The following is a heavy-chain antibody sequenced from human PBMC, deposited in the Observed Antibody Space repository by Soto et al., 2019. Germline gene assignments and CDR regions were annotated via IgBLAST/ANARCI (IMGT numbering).Heavy chain of an antibody. CDR3: ARDLVVVVPTALQNYYYYYGMDV. D-gene: IGHD2-2*01. CDR2: INPNSGGT. J-gene: IGHJ6*02. CDR1: GYTFTGYY. Sequence: QVQLVQSGAEVKKPGASVKVSCKASGYTFTGYYMHWVRQAPGQGLEWMGWINPNSGGTNYAQKFQGWVTMTRETTISTDCLELSRLRSDDKDVYYCARDLVVVVPTALQNYYYYYGMDVWGQGTTVTVSS. V-gene: IGHV1-2*04.